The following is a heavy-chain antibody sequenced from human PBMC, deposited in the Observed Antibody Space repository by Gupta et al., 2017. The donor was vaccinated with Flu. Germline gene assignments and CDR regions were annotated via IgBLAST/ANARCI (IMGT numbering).Heavy chain of an antibody. CDR3: VKHRPGGACEY. J-gene: IGHJ4*02. CDR1: GAPISGYY. CDR2: IYSSGIT. D-gene: IGHD3-16*01. V-gene: IGHV4-59*08. Sequence: QVQLQESGPGLVKPSETLSLTCTVSGAPISGYYWSWLRQPPGKGLEWIGYIYSSGITDYNPSLKSRVIISIDTAKKQFSLDLSAVTAADTALYYCVKHRPGGACEYWGPGTLVTVSS.